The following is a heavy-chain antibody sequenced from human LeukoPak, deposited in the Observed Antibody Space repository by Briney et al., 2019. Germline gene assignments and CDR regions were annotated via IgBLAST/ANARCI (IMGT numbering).Heavy chain of an antibody. V-gene: IGHV4-34*01. CDR2: INHSGST. D-gene: IGHD4-23*01. J-gene: IGHJ4*02. Sequence: PSETLSLTCAVYGGSFSGYYWSWIRQPPGKGLEWMWEINHSGSTNYNPSLKSRVTISVDTSKNQFSLKLSSVTAADTAVYYCARSPRWDYWGQGTLVTVSS. CDR3: ARSPRWDY. CDR1: GGSFSGYY.